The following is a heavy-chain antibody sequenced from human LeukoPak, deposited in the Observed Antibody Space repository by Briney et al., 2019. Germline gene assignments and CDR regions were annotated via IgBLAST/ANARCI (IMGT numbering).Heavy chain of an antibody. J-gene: IGHJ6*02. D-gene: IGHD1-20*01. CDR2: ISSSSSYI. V-gene: IGHV3-21*01. Sequence: PGGSLRLSCAASGFTFSSYSMNWVRQAPGKGLEWVSSISSSSSYIYYADSVKGRFTISRDNAKNSLYLQMNSLRAEDTAVYYCARDLTVAKRAGVYYYYGMDVWGQGTTVTVSS. CDR1: GFTFSSYS. CDR3: ARDLTVAKRAGVYYYYGMDV.